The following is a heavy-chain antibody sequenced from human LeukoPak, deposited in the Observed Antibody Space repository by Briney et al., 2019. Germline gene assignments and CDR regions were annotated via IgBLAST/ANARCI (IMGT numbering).Heavy chain of an antibody. V-gene: IGHV4-31*03. CDR3: ARDRGYGYGYDRGFDY. CDR2: IFYSGST. Sequence: PSETLSLTCTVSGDSISSGGYYWNWIRQHPGKGLEWIGYIFYSGSTYYNPSLKSRVTISVDTSKNQFSLKLTSVTAADTAVYYCARDRGYGYGYDRGFDYWGQGTLVTVSS. J-gene: IGHJ4*02. D-gene: IGHD5-18*01. CDR1: GDSISSGGYY.